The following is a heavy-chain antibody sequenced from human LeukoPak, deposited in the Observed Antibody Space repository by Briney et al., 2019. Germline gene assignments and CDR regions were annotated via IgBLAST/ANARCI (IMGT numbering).Heavy chain of an antibody. CDR1: GGSFSGYY. V-gene: IGHV4-34*01. CDR3: ASRKLGNDY. Sequence: SETLSLTCAVYGGSFSGYYWSWIRQPPGKGLEWIGEINHSGSTSYNPSLKSRVTISVDTSKNQFSLKLSSVTAADTAVYYCASRKLGNDYWGQGTLVTVSS. J-gene: IGHJ4*02. D-gene: IGHD7-27*01. CDR2: INHSGST.